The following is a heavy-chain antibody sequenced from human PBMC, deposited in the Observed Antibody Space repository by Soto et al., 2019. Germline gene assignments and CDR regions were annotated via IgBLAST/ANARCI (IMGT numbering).Heavy chain of an antibody. J-gene: IGHJ4*02. D-gene: IGHD3-3*01. Sequence: PSETLSLTCTVSGGSISSGGHCWSWIRQHPGKGLEWIGHIYYSGSTYSNPSLKSRVTIPVDTSKNQFSLKLSSVTAADTAVYYCARGITIFGVVYFDYWGQGTLVTVSS. CDR1: GGSISSGGHC. CDR2: IYYSGST. V-gene: IGHV4-31*03. CDR3: ARGITIFGVVYFDY.